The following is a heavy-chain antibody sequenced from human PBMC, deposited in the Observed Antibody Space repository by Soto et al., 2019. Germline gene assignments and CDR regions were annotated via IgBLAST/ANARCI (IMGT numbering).Heavy chain of an antibody. D-gene: IGHD3-22*01. CDR3: ARPRYDGSGTPFDH. CDR2: INGDGSTT. Sequence: GGSLRLSCEASGLTFSSYWMHWVRQAPGKGLVWVSRINGDGSTTTYADSVKGRFIISRDNAKNMLYLQMNSLTAEDTAVYYCARPRYDGSGTPFDHWGQGT. J-gene: IGHJ4*02. V-gene: IGHV3-74*01. CDR1: GLTFSSYW.